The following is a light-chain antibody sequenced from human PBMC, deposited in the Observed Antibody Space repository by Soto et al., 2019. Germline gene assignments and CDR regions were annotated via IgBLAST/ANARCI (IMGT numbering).Light chain of an antibody. CDR1: QDIAIY. V-gene: IGKV1-9*01. CDR3: QQLRMFPST. Sequence: DTQMTHSPSSLSASVGDRVTITCRASQDIAIYLAWYQQKPGEAPKLLIYAASALYGGVPSRFSGSGSGTDFALTITSLQAEDFATYYCQQLRMFPSTFGGGTKVDIK. CDR2: AAS. J-gene: IGKJ4*01.